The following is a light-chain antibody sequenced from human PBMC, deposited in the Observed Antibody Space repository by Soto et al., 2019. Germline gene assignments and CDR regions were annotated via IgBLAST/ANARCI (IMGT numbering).Light chain of an antibody. CDR1: SSDVGSHNL. CDR3: CSNADSSTDV. Sequence: QSALTQPASVSGSPGQSITISCTGTSSDVGSHNLVSWYQQYPGKAPKLIIFEASKRPSGVSNRFSGSKSGSTASLTISGLQAEDEADYYCCSNADSSTDVFGTGTKLTVL. CDR2: EAS. V-gene: IGLV2-23*01. J-gene: IGLJ1*01.